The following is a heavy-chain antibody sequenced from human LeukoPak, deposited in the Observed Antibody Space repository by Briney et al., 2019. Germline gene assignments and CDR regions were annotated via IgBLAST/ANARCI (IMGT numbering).Heavy chain of an antibody. J-gene: IGHJ6*03. CDR2: INHSGST. CDR1: GGSISSSSYY. V-gene: IGHV4-39*07. D-gene: IGHD3-10*01. Sequence: SSETLSLTCTVSGGSISSSSYYWSWIRQPPEKGLEWIGEINHSGSTNYNPSLKSRVTISVDTSKNQFSLKLSSVTAADTAVYYCARSMVFPRIYYYYYMDVWGKGTTVTISS. CDR3: ARSMVFPRIYYYYYMDV.